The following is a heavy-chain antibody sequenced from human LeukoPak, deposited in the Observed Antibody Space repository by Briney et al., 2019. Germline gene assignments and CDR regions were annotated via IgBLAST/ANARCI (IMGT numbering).Heavy chain of an antibody. CDR1: GGTFSSYA. Sequence: SVKVSCKASGGTFSSYAISWVRQAPGQGLEWMGRIIPILGIANYAQKFQGRVTITADKSTSTAYMELSSLRPEDTAVYYCARDRDGYNFDYWGQGTLVTVSS. V-gene: IGHV1-69*04. D-gene: IGHD5-24*01. J-gene: IGHJ4*02. CDR3: ARDRDGYNFDY. CDR2: IIPILGIA.